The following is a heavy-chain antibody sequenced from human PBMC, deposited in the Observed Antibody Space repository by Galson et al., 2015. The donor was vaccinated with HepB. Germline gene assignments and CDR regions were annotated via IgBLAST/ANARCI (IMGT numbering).Heavy chain of an antibody. CDR1: GDSVSSNSAA. CDR3: ARDIGYCSSTSCDGGGMDV. Sequence: CAISGDSVSSNSAAWNWIRQSPSRGLEWLGRTYYRSKWYNDYAVSVKSRITINPDTSKNQFSLQLNSVTPEDTAVYYCARDIGYCSSTSCDGGGMDVWGQGTTVTVSS. V-gene: IGHV6-1*01. J-gene: IGHJ6*02. D-gene: IGHD2-2*01. CDR2: TYYRSKWYN.